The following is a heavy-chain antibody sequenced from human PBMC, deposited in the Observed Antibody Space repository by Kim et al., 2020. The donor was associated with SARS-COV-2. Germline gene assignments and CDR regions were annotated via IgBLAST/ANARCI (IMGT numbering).Heavy chain of an antibody. Sequence: SETLSLTCTVYGGSISSSSYYWGWIRQPPGKGLEWIGSIYYSGSTYYNPSLKSRVTISVDTSKNQFSLKLSSVTAADTAVYYCARGFSRDPGAFDIWGQGTMVTVSS. J-gene: IGHJ3*02. CDR3: ARGFSRDPGAFDI. CDR2: IYYSGST. V-gene: IGHV4-39*01. CDR1: GGSISSSSYY.